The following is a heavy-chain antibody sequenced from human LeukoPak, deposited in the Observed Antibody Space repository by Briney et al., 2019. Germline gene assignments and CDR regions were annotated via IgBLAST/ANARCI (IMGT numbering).Heavy chain of an antibody. D-gene: IGHD3-10*01. CDR3: ARVGVRGDPMFDP. CDR1: GGSISSYS. V-gene: IGHV4-59*01. J-gene: IGHJ5*02. CDR2: IYYSGST. Sequence: PSETLSLTCTVSGGSISSYSWSWIRQPPGKGLEWIGYIYYSGSTNYNPSLKSRVTISVDTSKNQFSLKLSSVTAADTAVYYCARVGVRGDPMFDPWGQGTLVTVSS.